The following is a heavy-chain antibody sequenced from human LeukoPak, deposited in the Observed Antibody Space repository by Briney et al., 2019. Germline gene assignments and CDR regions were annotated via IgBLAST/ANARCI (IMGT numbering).Heavy chain of an antibody. CDR2: IWYDASNK. J-gene: IGHJ4*02. Sequence: GGSLRLSCAASGFTFSSFGMHWVRQAPGKGLEWVAVIWYDASNKYYADSVKGRFTISRDNAKNSLYLQMNSLRDEDTAVYYCARGDRNSGYDLYYFDYWGQGTLVTVSS. CDR3: ARGDRNSGYDLYYFDY. D-gene: IGHD5-12*01. CDR1: GFTFSSFG. V-gene: IGHV3-33*01.